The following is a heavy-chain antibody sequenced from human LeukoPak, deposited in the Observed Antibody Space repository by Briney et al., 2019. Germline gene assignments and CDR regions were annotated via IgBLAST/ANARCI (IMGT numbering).Heavy chain of an antibody. V-gene: IGHV4-59*12. CDR3: ARLINKPIAATGTGPFDH. D-gene: IGHD6-13*01. CDR2: IYYSGST. Sequence: SETLSLTCTVSGGSISSYYWSWIRQPPGKGLEWIGYIYYSGSTNYNPSLKSRVTMSLDTSKNQFSLKLSSVTAADTAVYYCARLINKPIAATGTGPFDHWGQGTLVTVSS. CDR1: GGSISSYY. J-gene: IGHJ4*02.